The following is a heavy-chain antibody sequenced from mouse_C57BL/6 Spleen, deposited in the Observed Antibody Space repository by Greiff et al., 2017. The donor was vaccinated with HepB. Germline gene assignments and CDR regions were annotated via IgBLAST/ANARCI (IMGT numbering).Heavy chain of an antibody. V-gene: IGHV1-39*01. CDR1: GYSFTDYN. D-gene: IGHD1-1*01. Sequence: VQLQQSGPELVKPGASVKISCKASGYSFTDYNMNWVKQSNGKSLEWIGVINPNYGTTSYNQKFKGKATLTVDQSSSTAYMQLNSLTSEDSAVYYCANNYYGSSYGGFAYWGQGTLVTVSA. J-gene: IGHJ3*01. CDR3: ANNYYGSSYGGFAY. CDR2: INPNYGTT.